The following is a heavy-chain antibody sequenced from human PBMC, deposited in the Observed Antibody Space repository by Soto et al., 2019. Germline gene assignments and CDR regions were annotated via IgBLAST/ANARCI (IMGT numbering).Heavy chain of an antibody. CDR3: AREWTQYYYDSGGYDAFDI. D-gene: IGHD3-22*01. J-gene: IGHJ3*02. Sequence: PGGSLRLSCAASGFTFSSYAMHWVRQAPGKGLEWVAVISYDGSNKYYADSVKGRFTISRDNSKNTLYLQMNSLRAEDTAVYYCAREWTQYYYDSGGYDAFDIWGQGTMVTVSS. CDR2: ISYDGSNK. CDR1: GFTFSSYA. V-gene: IGHV3-30-3*01.